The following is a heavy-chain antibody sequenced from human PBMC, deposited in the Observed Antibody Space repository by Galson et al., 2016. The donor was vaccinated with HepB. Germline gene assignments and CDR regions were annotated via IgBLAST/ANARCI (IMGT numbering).Heavy chain of an antibody. CDR1: GFTISPYW. CDR3: ARDSGFCRTIYCRGDAYDL. V-gene: IGHV3-7*01. Sequence: SLRLSCAASGFTISPYWMSWVRQTPGQGLEWVAIIKHDGSEEYYVDSVKGRFTISRDNAKNSSYLEMNSLRAEDSSLYFCARDSGFCRTIYCRGDAYDLWGQETMVTVSS. CDR2: IKHDGSEE. D-gene: IGHD2-15*01. J-gene: IGHJ3*01.